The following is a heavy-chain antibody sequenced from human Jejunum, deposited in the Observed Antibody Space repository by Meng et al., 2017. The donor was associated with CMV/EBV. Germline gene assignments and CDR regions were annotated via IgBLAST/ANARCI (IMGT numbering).Heavy chain of an antibody. Sequence: VQVVEAGAEVKMPGSSVKVSWEASGFIFTSYAISWVRQAPGQGLQYMGWISAYNGNTNYAQELQGRVTMTTDTSTSTAYMELRSLRFDDTAVYYCARFYCSSTSCPHVLFDYWGQGTLVTVSS. CDR3: ARFYCSSTSCPHVLFDY. CDR1: GFIFTSYA. D-gene: IGHD2-2*01. J-gene: IGHJ4*02. CDR2: ISAYNGNT. V-gene: IGHV1-18*01.